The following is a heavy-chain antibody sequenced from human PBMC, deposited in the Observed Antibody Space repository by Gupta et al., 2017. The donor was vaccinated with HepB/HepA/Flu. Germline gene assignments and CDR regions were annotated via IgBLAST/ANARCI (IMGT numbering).Heavy chain of an antibody. CDR2: IYHSGST. Sequence: QVQLQESGPGLVKPSGTLSLTCAVSGGSISSSNWWSWVRQPPGKGLEWIGEIYHSGSTNYNPSLKRRVTISVDKSKNQFSLKLSSVTAAETAVYYCARRGVERDCSGGSCSLDYGGQGTLVTVSS. CDR1: GGSISSSNW. CDR3: ARRGVERDCSGGSCSLDY. J-gene: IGHJ4*02. D-gene: IGHD2-15*01. V-gene: IGHV4-4*02.